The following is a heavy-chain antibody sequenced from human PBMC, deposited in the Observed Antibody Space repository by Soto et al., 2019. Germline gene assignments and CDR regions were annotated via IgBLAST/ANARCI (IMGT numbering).Heavy chain of an antibody. V-gene: IGHV4-31*03. CDR1: GGSISSGGYY. CDR3: ARDGGYGSGSYRFDY. D-gene: IGHD3-10*01. Sequence: QVQLQESGPGLVKPSQTLSLTCTVSGGSISSGGYYWSWIRQHPGKGLEWIGYIYYSGSTSYSPSLKSRVTISVDTSKNQFSLKLSSVSTADTAVHYCARDGGYGSGSYRFDYWGQGTLVTVSS. J-gene: IGHJ4*02. CDR2: IYYSGST.